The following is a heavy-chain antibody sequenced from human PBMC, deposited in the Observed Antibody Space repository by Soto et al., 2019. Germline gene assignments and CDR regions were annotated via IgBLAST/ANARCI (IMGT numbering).Heavy chain of an antibody. CDR2: MNPGSGKT. CDR1: GYTFINFD. D-gene: IGHD3-16*01. CDR3: ARGSLGDKKPYYYGMDV. V-gene: IGHV1-8*02. Sequence: GASVKVSCKASGYTFINFDISWVRQAAGQGLEWLGWMNPGSGKTGYASKFQGRVAMTRGTSTSTVYMELSSLRSEDTAVYYCARGSLGDKKPYYYGMDVWGQGTTVTVS. J-gene: IGHJ6*02.